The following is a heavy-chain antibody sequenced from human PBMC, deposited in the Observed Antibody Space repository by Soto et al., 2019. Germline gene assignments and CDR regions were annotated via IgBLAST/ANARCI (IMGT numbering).Heavy chain of an antibody. V-gene: IGHV4-39*01. Sequence: SEPLSLTCPVTVDSISRRSYYWGWVPQPPGKGLEWIGSIYYSGSTYNNPSLRSRVSMSIDTSKDQFSLKLKSVTAADTALYFCARQRTSVVTQAYFDVWGPGSLVTSP. J-gene: IGHJ4*02. CDR3: ARQRTSVVTQAYFDV. D-gene: IGHD2-21*02. CDR1: VDSISRRSYY. CDR2: IYYSGST.